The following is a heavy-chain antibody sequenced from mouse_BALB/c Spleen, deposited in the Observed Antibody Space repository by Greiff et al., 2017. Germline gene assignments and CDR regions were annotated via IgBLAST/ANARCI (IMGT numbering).Heavy chain of an antibody. J-gene: IGHJ4*01. Sequence: QVQLQQSGPSLVQPSQSLSITCTVSGFSLTSYGVHWVRQSPGKGLEWLGVIWGGGSTDYNAAFMSRLSITKDNPKGQVFFKMNSLQADDTAIYYCAKNWDDAMDYWGQGTSVTVSS. D-gene: IGHD4-1*01. V-gene: IGHV2-5-1*01. CDR2: IWGGGST. CDR3: AKNWDDAMDY. CDR1: GFSLTSYG.